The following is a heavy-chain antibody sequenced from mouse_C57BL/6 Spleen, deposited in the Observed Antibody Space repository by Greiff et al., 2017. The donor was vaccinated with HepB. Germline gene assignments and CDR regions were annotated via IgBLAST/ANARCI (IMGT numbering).Heavy chain of an antibody. CDR1: GFTFSSYA. V-gene: IGHV5-4*01. Sequence: EVQGVESGGGLVKPGGSLKLSCAASGFTFSSYAMSWVRQTPEKRLEWVATISDGGSYTYYPDNVKGRFTISRDNAKNNLYLQMSHLKSEDTAMYYCARANYYGTLYAMDYWGQGTSVTVSS. CDR2: ISDGGSYT. D-gene: IGHD1-1*01. CDR3: ARANYYGTLYAMDY. J-gene: IGHJ4*01.